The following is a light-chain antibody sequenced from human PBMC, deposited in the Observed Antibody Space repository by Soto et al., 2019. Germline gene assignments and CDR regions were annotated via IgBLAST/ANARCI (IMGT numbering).Light chain of an antibody. CDR2: DAS. V-gene: IGKV1-5*01. Sequence: DIHMTHSPSTLCASLGDRVTITCRASQSISTWLAWYQQKPGKAPKLLIYDASSLESGVPSRFSGSVSGTEFTLTISSLQPDDFATYYCQQYKSYSTFGQGTKVDIK. J-gene: IGKJ1*01. CDR3: QQYKSYST. CDR1: QSISTW.